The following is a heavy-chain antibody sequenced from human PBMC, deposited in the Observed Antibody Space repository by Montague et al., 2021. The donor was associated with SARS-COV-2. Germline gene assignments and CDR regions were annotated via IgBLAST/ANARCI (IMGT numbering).Heavy chain of an antibody. CDR2: INHGGST. J-gene: IGHJ6*03. CDR1: GTSFSGYY. Sequence: SETLSLTCAVHGTSFSGYYWNWIRQHPGKGLEWIGEINHGGSTKHSPSLKSRLTISADTSKNQFSLKLTSVAAADTAVYYCARLRDGVVPSPILGVGPYYSYYYMDVWGRGTTVTVSS. V-gene: IGHV4-34*01. D-gene: IGHD3-10*01. CDR3: ARLRDGVVPSPILGVGPYYSYYYMDV.